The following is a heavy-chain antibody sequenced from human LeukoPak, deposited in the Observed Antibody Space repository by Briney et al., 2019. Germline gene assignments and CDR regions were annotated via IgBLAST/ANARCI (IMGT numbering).Heavy chain of an antibody. CDR1: GGSITNSTW. D-gene: IGHD6-19*01. CDR2: IYYSGST. V-gene: IGHV4-4*02. CDR3: ARELYRWLVLGEPAGDFDY. J-gene: IGHJ4*02. Sequence: SETLSLTCAVSGGSITNSTWWSWFRQPPGKGLEWIGSIYYSGSTYYNPSLKSRVTISVDTSKNQFSLKLSSVTAADTAVYYCARELYRWLVLGEPAGDFDYWGQGTLVTVSS.